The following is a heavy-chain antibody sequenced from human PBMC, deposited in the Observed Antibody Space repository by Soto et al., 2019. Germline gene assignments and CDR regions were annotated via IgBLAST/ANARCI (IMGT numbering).Heavy chain of an antibody. CDR2: INHSGST. J-gene: IGHJ4*02. CDR3: ARDKITGLFDY. D-gene: IGHD2-8*02. Sequence: AEALSLTCAVYCGSFSGDYWTWIRQPPGTGLEGIGEINHSGSTNYNPSLKSRVTISVDTSKNQFSLKLTSVTAADTAVYYCARDKITGLFDYWGQGALVT. V-gene: IGHV4-34*01. CDR1: CGSFSGDY.